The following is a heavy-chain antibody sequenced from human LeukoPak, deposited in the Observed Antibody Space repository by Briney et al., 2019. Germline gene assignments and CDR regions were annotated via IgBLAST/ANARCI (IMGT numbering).Heavy chain of an antibody. CDR1: GGTFSNYG. V-gene: IGHV1-69*13. CDR2: IIPIFGTA. CDR3: ARASSDNTAMATLFAY. Sequence: ASVKVSCKASGGTFSNYGINWVRQAPGQGLEWMGGIIPIFGTAKYQQKFQGRVTITADESTSTAYMSLSTLRFEDTAVYYCARASSDNTAMATLFAYWGQGTLVTVSS. J-gene: IGHJ4*02. D-gene: IGHD5-18*01.